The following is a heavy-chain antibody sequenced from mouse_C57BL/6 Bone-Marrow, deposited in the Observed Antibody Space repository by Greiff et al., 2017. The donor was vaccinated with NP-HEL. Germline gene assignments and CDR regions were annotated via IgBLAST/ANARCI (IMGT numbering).Heavy chain of an antibody. CDR3: ARSLRRVLAY. CDR1: GYSFTGYY. CDR2: INPSTGGT. V-gene: IGHV1-42*01. J-gene: IGHJ3*01. D-gene: IGHD1-1*01. Sequence: EVQLVESGPELVKPGASVKISCKASGYSFTGYYMNWVKQSPEKSLEWIGEINPSTGGTTYNQKFKAKATLTVDKSSSTAYMQLKSLTSEDSAVYYCARSLRRVLAYWGQGTLVTVSA.